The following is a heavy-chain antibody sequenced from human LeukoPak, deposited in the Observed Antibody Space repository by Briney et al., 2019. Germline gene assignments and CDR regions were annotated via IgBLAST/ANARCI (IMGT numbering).Heavy chain of an antibody. Sequence: ASVKLSCTASGYTFTSYDINWVGQATGQGLEWRGWMNLNIGNTGYAPKFQGRVTLTRNTSIGTAYMELSSLRSEDTAVYYCARGPGSRYYDFWSGYPPYYYYYYMDVWGKGTTVTVSS. CDR2: MNLNIGNT. CDR1: GYTFTSYD. D-gene: IGHD3-3*01. V-gene: IGHV1-8*01. CDR3: ARGPGSRYYDFWSGYPPYYYYYYMDV. J-gene: IGHJ6*03.